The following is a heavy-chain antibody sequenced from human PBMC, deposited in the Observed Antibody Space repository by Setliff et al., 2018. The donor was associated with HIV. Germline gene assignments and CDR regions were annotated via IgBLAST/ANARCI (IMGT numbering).Heavy chain of an antibody. V-gene: IGHV4-4*07. CDR2: VHSTGTT. Sequence: SETLSLTCTVSGGSFSTYYWSWIRQPAGEGLEYIGRVHSTGTTIYNPSLKSRVTMSVDTSKNQLSLKLRSVTAADTAVYYCARSPISYASSSRSHTYFYYLADWGKGTTVTVSS. D-gene: IGHD6-6*01. CDR3: ARSPISYASSSRSHTYFYYLAD. J-gene: IGHJ6*04. CDR1: GGSFSTYY.